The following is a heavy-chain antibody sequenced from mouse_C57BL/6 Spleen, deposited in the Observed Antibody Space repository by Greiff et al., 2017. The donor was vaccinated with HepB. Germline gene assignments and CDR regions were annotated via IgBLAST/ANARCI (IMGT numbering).Heavy chain of an antibody. Sequence: EVKVVESGGGLVKPGGSLKLSCAASGFTFSSYAMSWVRQTPEKRLEWVATISDGGSYTYYPDNVKGRFTISRDNAKNNLYLQMSHLKSEDIAMYYCARVYYYGRGDSLWAMDYWGQGTSVTVSS. D-gene: IGHD1-1*01. CDR2: ISDGGSYT. V-gene: IGHV5-4*03. J-gene: IGHJ4*01. CDR1: GFTFSSYA. CDR3: ARVYYYGRGDSLWAMDY.